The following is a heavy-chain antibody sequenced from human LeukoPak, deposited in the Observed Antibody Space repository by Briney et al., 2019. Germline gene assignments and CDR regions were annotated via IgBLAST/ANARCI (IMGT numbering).Heavy chain of an antibody. V-gene: IGHV3-23*01. CDR3: AKDPNYYGSGRSWFDP. CDR2: ISGSGGST. J-gene: IGHJ5*02. Sequence: GGTLRLSCAASGFTFSSYGMSWVRQAPGKGLERVSAISGSGGSTYYADSVKGRFTISRDNSKNTLYLQMNSLRAEDTAVYYCAKDPNYYGSGRSWFDPWGQGTLVTVSS. D-gene: IGHD3-10*01. CDR1: GFTFSSYG.